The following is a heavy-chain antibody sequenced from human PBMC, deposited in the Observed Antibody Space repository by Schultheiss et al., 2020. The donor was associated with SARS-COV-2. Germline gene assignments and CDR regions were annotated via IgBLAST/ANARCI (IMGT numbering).Heavy chain of an antibody. CDR2: ISYDGSNK. CDR1: GFTFSSYA. CDR3: ARQYSNYEAFDI. J-gene: IGHJ3*02. V-gene: IGHV3-30*04. D-gene: IGHD4-11*01. Sequence: SLKISCAASGFTFSSYAMHWVRQAPGNGLEWVAVISYDGSNKYYADSVKGRFTISRDNSKNTLYLQMNSLRAEDTAVYYCARQYSNYEAFDIWGQGTMVTVSS.